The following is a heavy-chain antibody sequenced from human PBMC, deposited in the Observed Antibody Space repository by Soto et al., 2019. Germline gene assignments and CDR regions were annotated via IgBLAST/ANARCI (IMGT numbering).Heavy chain of an antibody. J-gene: IGHJ4*02. CDR1: GVSISSYY. Sequence: TSETLSLTCTVSGVSISSYYWSWIRQPPGKGLEWIGYIYYSGSTNYNPSLKSRVTISVDTSKNQFSLKLTSVTAADTAVYYCARDKITGLFDYWSQGTQVTVSS. CDR2: IYYSGST. V-gene: IGHV4-59*12. CDR3: ARDKITGLFDY. D-gene: IGHD2-8*02.